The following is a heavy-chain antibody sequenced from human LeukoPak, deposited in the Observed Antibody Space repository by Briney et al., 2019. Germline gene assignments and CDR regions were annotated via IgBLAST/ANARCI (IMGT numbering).Heavy chain of an antibody. CDR1: GGSISSSSYY. CDR3: ARRQAYYDLRRFDY. D-gene: IGHD3-3*01. V-gene: IGHV4-39*07. J-gene: IGHJ4*02. CDR2: IYYSGST. Sequence: SETLSLTCTVSGGSISSSSYYWGWIRQPPGKGLEWIGSIYYSGSTYYNPSLKSRVTISVDTSKNQFSLKLSSVTAADTAVYYCARRQAYYDLRRFDYWGQGTLVTVSS.